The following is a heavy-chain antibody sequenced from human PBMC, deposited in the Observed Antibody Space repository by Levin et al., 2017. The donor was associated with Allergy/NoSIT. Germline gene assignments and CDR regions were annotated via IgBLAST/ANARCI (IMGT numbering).Heavy chain of an antibody. CDR3: ARAARPVSVVAWFDP. V-gene: IGHV1-69*13. CDR2: IIPIFGTA. J-gene: IGHJ5*02. CDR1: GGTFISYA. D-gene: IGHD6-6*01. Sequence: ASVKVSCKASGGTFISYAISWVRQAPGQGLEWMGGIIPIFGTANYAQKFQGRVTITADESTSTAYMELSSLRSEDTAVYYCARAARPVSVVAWFDPWGQGTLVTVSS.